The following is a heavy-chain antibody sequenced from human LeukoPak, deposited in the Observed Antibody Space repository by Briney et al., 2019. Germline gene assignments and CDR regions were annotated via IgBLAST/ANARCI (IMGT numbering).Heavy chain of an antibody. D-gene: IGHD2-8*02. V-gene: IGHV7-4-1*02. CDR2: INTNTGNP. CDR1: GYTFTSYA. J-gene: IGHJ5*02. Sequence: ASVKVSCKASGYTFTSYAMNWERQAPGQGLEWMGWINTNTGNPTYAQGFTGRFVFSLDTSVSTAYLQISSLKAEDTAVYYCARDGGVDLYNWFDPWGQGTLVTVSS. CDR3: ARDGGVDLYNWFDP.